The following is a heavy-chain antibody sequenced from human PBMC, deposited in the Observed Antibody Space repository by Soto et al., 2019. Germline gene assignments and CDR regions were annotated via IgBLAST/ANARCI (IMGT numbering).Heavy chain of an antibody. V-gene: IGHV3-21*01. CDR2: ISSSSSYI. CDR1: GFTFSSYS. J-gene: IGHJ4*02. Sequence: EVQLVESGGGLVKPGGSLRLSCAASGFTFSSYSMNRVRQAPGKGLEWVSSISSSSSYIYYADSVKGRFTISRDNAKNSLYLQMNSLRAEDTAVYYCARDSGAYSSGYYFPVYYFDYWGQGTLVTVSS. D-gene: IGHD3-22*01. CDR3: ARDSGAYSSGYYFPVYYFDY.